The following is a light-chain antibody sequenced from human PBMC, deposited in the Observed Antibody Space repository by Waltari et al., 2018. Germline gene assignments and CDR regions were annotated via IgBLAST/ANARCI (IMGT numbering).Light chain of an antibody. V-gene: IGKV3-11*01. CDR2: DAS. J-gene: IGKJ3*01. Sequence: DIVLTQSPATLSLSPGERATLSCRASQSVSSYLSWYQQKPGQAPRLLIYDASNRATGIPARFSGSGSGTDFTLTISNLEPEDFAVYYCQQRSNWGFTFGPGTKVDIK. CDR3: QQRSNWGFT. CDR1: QSVSSY.